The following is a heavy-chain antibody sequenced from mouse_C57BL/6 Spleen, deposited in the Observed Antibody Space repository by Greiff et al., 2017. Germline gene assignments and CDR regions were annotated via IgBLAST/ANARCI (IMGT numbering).Heavy chain of an antibody. V-gene: IGHV1-19*01. CDR1: GYTFTDYY. CDR2: INPYNGGT. CDR3: ALYYDYDVNAMDY. Sequence: VQLQQSGPVLVKPGASVQMSCKASGYTFTDYYMNWVKQSHGKSLEWIGVINPYNGGTSYNQKFKGKATLTVDKSSSTAYMELNSLTSEDSAVYYCALYYDYDVNAMDYWGQGTSVTGSS. D-gene: IGHD2-4*01. J-gene: IGHJ4*01.